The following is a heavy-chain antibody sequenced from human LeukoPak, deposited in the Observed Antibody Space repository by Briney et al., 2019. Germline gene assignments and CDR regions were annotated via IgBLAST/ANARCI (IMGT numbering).Heavy chain of an antibody. Sequence: QPGGSLRLSCAASGFTFSSYAMNWVRPAPGRGLEWVSTISGSGGSTYYADSVKGRFTISRDNSKNTLYVQMNSLRAEDTAVYYCAKRACDYGDYIDYWGQGTLVTVSS. V-gene: IGHV3-23*01. J-gene: IGHJ4*02. CDR1: GFTFSSYA. CDR3: AKRACDYGDYIDY. D-gene: IGHD4-17*01. CDR2: ISGSGGST.